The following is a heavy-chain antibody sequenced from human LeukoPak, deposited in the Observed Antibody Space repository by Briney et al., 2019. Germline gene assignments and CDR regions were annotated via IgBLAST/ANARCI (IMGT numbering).Heavy chain of an antibody. CDR2: ISGYKGNT. CDR3: ARWVGSGWYGDY. V-gene: IGHV1-18*01. CDR1: GYTFTSYG. J-gene: IGHJ4*02. Sequence: ASVKVSCKASGYTFTSYGISWVRQAPGKGLEWMGWISGYKGNTNYAQKLQGRVTMTTDTSTSTAYMELRSLRSDDTAVYYCARWVGSGWYGDYWGQGTLVTVSS. D-gene: IGHD6-19*01.